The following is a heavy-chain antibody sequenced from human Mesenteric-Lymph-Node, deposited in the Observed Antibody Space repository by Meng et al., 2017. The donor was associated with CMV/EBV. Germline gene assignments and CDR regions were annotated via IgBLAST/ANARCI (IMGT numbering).Heavy chain of an antibody. D-gene: IGHD2-2*01. Sequence: ASVKVSCKASGYTFTSYYMHWVRQAPGQGLEWMGIINPSGGSTSYAQKFQGRVTMTRDTSTSTVYMELSSLRSEDTAVYYCARDFGIVVVPAAIGDGMDVWGQGTTVTVSS. V-gene: IGHV1-46*01. CDR3: ARDFGIVVVPAAIGDGMDV. CDR1: GYTFTSYY. J-gene: IGHJ6*02. CDR2: INPSGGST.